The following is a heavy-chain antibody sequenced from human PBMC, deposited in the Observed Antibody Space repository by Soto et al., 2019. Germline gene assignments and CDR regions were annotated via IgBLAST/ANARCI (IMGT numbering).Heavy chain of an antibody. J-gene: IGHJ3*02. CDR2: IYWSGDE. CDR3: ARGRAARAVLASDI. Sequence: SGPTLVNPTQTLXLXXXXXGFSVSTSGGGVGWIRQHRGKALECRAYIYWSGDEHYRPSLKSSLSITKDTSKNQGVLTMTNMYPVETATYYCARGRAARAVLASDIWG. V-gene: IGHV2-5*01. D-gene: IGHD6-6*01. CDR1: GFSVSTSGGG.